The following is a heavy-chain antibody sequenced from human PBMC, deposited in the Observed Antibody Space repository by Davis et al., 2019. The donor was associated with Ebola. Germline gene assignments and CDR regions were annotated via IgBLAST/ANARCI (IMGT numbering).Heavy chain of an antibody. J-gene: IGHJ6*02. CDR2: ISYDGSNK. CDR1: GFTFSSYS. V-gene: IGHV3-30*03. D-gene: IGHD2-8*01. CDR3: ARDGDIVPSWSMLMDV. Sequence: GESLKISCAASGFTFSSYSMNWVRQAPGKGLEWVAVISYDGSNKYYADSVKGRFTISRDNSKNTLYLQMNSLRAEDTAVYYCARDGDIVPSWSMLMDVWGQGTTVTVSS.